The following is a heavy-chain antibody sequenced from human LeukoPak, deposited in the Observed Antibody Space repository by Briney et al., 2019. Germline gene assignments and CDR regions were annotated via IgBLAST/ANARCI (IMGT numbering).Heavy chain of an antibody. V-gene: IGHV3-20*04. Sequence: GGSLRLSCAASGFTFDDYGMNWVRQAPGKGLEWVSGINWNGGSTGYADSVKGRFTISRDNAKNSLYLQMNSLRAEDTALYYCARALLLWFGELSNDAFDIWGQGTMVTVSS. D-gene: IGHD3-10*01. CDR2: INWNGGST. CDR1: GFTFDDYG. CDR3: ARALLLWFGELSNDAFDI. J-gene: IGHJ3*02.